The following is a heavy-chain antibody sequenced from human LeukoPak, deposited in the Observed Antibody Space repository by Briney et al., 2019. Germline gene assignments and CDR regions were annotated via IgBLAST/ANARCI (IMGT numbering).Heavy chain of an antibody. CDR3: ARDRGIPATTTWGYFFDY. D-gene: IGHD6-13*01. CDR2: IYTSGST. V-gene: IGHV4-61*02. J-gene: IGHJ4*02. CDR1: GGSISSGSYY. Sequence: PSQTLSLTCTVSGGSISSGSYYWSWIRQPAGKGLEWIGRIYTSGSTNYNPSLKSRVTISVDTSKNQFSLKLSSVTAADTAVYYCARDRGIPATTTWGYFFDYWGQGTLVTVSS.